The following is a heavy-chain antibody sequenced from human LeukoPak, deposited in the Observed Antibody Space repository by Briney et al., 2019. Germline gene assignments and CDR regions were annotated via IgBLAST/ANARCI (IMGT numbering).Heavy chain of an antibody. CDR2: IYLGDSDT. J-gene: IGHJ4*02. CDR3: AVKPGYTGSWGTFDS. Sequence: GESLKISCKGLGYSFSSYWNAWVRQMAGKGLEWMGSIYLGDSDTRYSPSFQGQVTISADKSISTAYLQWSSLKASDTAMYYCAVKPGYTGSWGTFDSWGQGTLVTVSS. D-gene: IGHD1-26*01. CDR1: GYSFSSYW. V-gene: IGHV5-51*01.